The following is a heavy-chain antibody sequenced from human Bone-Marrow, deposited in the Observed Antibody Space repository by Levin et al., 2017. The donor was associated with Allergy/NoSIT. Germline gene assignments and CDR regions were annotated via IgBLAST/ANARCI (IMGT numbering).Heavy chain of an antibody. CDR1: GGTFSSYV. CDR2: IIPFLGTV. CDR3: ASAFFGYNSGTYYYYAMDV. J-gene: IGHJ6*02. Sequence: GASVKVSCKASGGTFSSYVISWVRQAPGQGLEWIGGIIPFLGTVNYAQKFQGRVTITADKSTSTAYMELSSLRSEDTAVYYCASAFFGYNSGTYYYYAMDVWGQGTTVTVSS. V-gene: IGHV1-69*06. D-gene: IGHD5-18*01.